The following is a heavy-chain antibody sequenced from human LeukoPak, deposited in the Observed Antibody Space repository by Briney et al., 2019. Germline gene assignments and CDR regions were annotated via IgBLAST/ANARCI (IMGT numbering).Heavy chain of an antibody. V-gene: IGHV4-59*01. CDR3: ARSNIDYYQNWFDP. CDR2: IYYSGST. Sequence: PSETLSLTRTVSGGSISSYYWSWIRQPPGKGLEWIGYIYYSGSTNYNPSLKSRVTISVDTSKNQFSLKLSSVTAADTAVYYCARSNIDYYQNWFDPWGQGTLVTVSS. D-gene: IGHD2-2*01. J-gene: IGHJ5*02. CDR1: GGSISSYY.